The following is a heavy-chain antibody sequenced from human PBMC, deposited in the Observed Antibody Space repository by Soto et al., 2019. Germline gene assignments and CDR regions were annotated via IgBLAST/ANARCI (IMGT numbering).Heavy chain of an antibody. CDR2: IIPIFGTA. CDR1: GGTFSSYA. V-gene: IGHV1-69*13. Sequence: SVKVSCKASGGTFSSYAISWVRQAPGQGLEWMGGIIPIFGTANYAQKFQGRVTITADESTSTAYTELSSLRSEDTAVYYCARSRYYYDSSGYYPRGVYYYYGMDVWG. CDR3: ARSRYYYDSSGYYPRGVYYYYGMDV. J-gene: IGHJ6*02. D-gene: IGHD3-22*01.